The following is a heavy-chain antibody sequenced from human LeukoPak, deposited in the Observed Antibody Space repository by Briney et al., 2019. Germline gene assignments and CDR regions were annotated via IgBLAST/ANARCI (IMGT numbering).Heavy chain of an antibody. CDR1: GYSISSGYY. D-gene: IGHD2-2*01. CDR3: ARHYYAPGAFDI. J-gene: IGHJ3*02. CDR2: IYHSGST. Sequence: SETLPLTCAVSGYSISSGYYWGCVRQPPGKGLEWIGSIYHSGSTYYNASLKSRVTISVDTSKNQFSLELRSVTAADTAVYYCARHYYAPGAFDIWGQGTMVTVSS. V-gene: IGHV4-38-2*01.